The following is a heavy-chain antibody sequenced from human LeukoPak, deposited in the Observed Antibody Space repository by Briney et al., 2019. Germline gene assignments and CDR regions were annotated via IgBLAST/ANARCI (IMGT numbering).Heavy chain of an antibody. V-gene: IGHV3-48*01. CDR3: ARDSSWYRY. Sequence: GGSLRLSCAASGFTFSSYTMTWVRQAPGKGPEWVSYISSSSSTIYYADSVKGRFTISRDNAKNSLYLQMNSLRAEDTAVYYCARDSSWYRYWGQGTLVTVSS. J-gene: IGHJ4*02. CDR1: GFTFSSYT. D-gene: IGHD6-13*01. CDR2: ISSSSSTI.